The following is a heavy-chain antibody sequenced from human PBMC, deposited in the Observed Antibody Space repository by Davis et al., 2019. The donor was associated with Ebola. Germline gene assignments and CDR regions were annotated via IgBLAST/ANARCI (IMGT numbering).Heavy chain of an antibody. Sequence: GESLKISCAASGFIFSSYVMSWVRQAPGKGLVWVSRINSDGSSTSYADSVKGRFTISRDNAKNTLYLQMNSLRAEDTAVYYCARGIVGATYYYYGMDVWGQGTTVTVSS. CDR3: ARGIVGATYYYYGMDV. CDR1: GFIFSSYV. J-gene: IGHJ6*02. CDR2: INSDGSST. D-gene: IGHD1-26*01. V-gene: IGHV3-74*01.